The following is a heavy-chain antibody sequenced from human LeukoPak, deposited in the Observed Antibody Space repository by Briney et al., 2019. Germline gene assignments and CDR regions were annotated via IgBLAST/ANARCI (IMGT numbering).Heavy chain of an antibody. J-gene: IGHJ1*01. CDR1: GASISSHY. Sequence: SETLSLTCNVSGASISSHYWNWIRQPAGKELEWIGRIYNTGSANYNPSLKSRVTMSLDTSRNQISLKLTSVTAADTAVYYCARDDYYDSSGYGVYFQHWGQGTLVTVSS. CDR2: IYNTGSA. D-gene: IGHD3-22*01. V-gene: IGHV4-4*07. CDR3: ARDDYYDSSGYGVYFQH.